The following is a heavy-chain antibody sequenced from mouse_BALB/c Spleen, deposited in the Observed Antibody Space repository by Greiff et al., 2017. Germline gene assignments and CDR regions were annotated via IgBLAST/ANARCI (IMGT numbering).Heavy chain of an antibody. J-gene: IGHJ4*01. V-gene: IGHV1-69*02. CDR3: ASPLLSYAMDD. D-gene: IGHD2-10*01. CDR1: GYTFTSYW. CDR2: IDPSDSYT. Sequence: VQLQQPGAELVKPGASVKLSCKASGYTFTSYWMHWVKQRPGKGLEWIGEIDPSDSYTNYNQKFKGKATLTVDKSSSTAYMQRSSLTSEDSAVYYCASPLLSYAMDDWGQGTSVTVSS.